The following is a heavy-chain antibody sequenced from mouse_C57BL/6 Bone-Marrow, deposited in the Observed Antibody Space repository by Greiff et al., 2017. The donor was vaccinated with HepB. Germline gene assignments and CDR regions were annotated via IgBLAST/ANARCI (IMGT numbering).Heavy chain of an antibody. V-gene: IGHV1-81*01. CDR1: GYTFTSYG. CDR2: IYPRSGNT. D-gene: IGHD1-1*01. J-gene: IGHJ2*01. Sequence: VQLQQSGAELARPGASVKLSCKASGYTFTSYGISWVKQRTGQGLEWIGEIYPRSGNTYYNEKFKGKATLTADKSSSTAYMELRSLTSVDSAVYFCARECYYGSSFDYWGQGTTLTVSS. CDR3: ARECYYGSSFDY.